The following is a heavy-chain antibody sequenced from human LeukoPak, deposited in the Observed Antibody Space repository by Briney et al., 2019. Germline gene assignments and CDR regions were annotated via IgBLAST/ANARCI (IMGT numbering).Heavy chain of an antibody. D-gene: IGHD3-22*01. CDR3: ARDKYYDRYFDS. V-gene: IGHV3-7*01. CDR1: GFTFNSNW. CDR2: IKQDGSEK. J-gene: IGHJ4*02. Sequence: GGSLRPSCVASGFTFNSNWMSWVRQAPGKGLEWVANIKQDGSEKCYVDSVKGRFTISRDNAKNSLSLQMNSLRAEDTAVYYCARDKYYDRYFDSWGQGTLVTVSS.